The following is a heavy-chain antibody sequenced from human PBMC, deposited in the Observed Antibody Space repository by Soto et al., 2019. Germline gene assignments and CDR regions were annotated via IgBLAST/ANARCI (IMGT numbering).Heavy chain of an antibody. V-gene: IGHV1-69*01. J-gene: IGHJ4*02. Sequence: QVQLLQSGAEVKKPGSSVKVSCKTSGGTFYSYAVHWVRQAPGQGLEWMGGIIPSLGTADYPQKFQGRLTITADDSTGTAFLEMRRLQSDDTAVYYCASLDAYTEDYWGQGSLVAVSS. CDR1: GGTFYSYA. CDR2: IIPSLGTA. CDR3: ASLDAYTEDY. D-gene: IGHD2-2*01.